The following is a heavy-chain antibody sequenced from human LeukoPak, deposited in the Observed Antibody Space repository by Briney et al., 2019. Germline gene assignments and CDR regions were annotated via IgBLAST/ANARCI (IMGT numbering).Heavy chain of an antibody. CDR2: ISAYNGNT. V-gene: IGHV1-18*01. J-gene: IGHJ4*02. CDR1: GYTFTSYG. Sequence: ASVKVSCKASGYTFTSYGISWVRQAPGQGLEWMGWISAYNGNTNYAQKLQGRVTMTTDTSTSTAYMELRSLRSDDTAVYYCARVGGMVRGVIHGQVDYWGQGTLVTVSS. D-gene: IGHD3-10*01. CDR3: ARVGGMVRGVIHGQVDY.